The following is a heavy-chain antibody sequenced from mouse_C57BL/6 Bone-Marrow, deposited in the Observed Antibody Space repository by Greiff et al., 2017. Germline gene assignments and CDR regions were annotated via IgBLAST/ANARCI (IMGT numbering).Heavy chain of an antibody. J-gene: IGHJ3*01. V-gene: IGHV1-81*01. CDR2: IYPRSGNT. CDR3: ARFYYDYDGFAY. D-gene: IGHD2-4*01. CDR1: GYTFTSYG. Sequence: QVQLQHSGAELARPGASVKLSCKASGYTFTSYGISWVKQRTGPGLEWIGEIYPRSGNTYYNEKFKGKATLTADKSSSTAYMELRSLTSEDSAVYFCARFYYDYDGFAYWGQGTLVTVSA.